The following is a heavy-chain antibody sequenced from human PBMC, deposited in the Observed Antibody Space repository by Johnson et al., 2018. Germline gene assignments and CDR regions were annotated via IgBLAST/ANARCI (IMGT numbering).Heavy chain of an antibody. CDR3: ARGTDFWSGYYIGLGAFDI. J-gene: IGHJ3*02. V-gene: IGHV3-20*04. CDR1: GFTFDDYG. D-gene: IGHD3-3*01. CDR2: INWNGGST. Sequence: VQLVESGGGVVRPGGSLRLSCAASGFTFDDYGMSWVRQAPGKGLEWVSGINWNGGSTGYADSVKGRFTISRDNAKNSLYLQMNSRRAEDTAVYYCARGTDFWSGYYIGLGAFDIWGQGTMVTVSS.